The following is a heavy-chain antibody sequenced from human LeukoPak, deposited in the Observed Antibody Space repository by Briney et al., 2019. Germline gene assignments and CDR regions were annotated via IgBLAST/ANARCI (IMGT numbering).Heavy chain of an antibody. CDR1: GFTFDDYA. CDR3: AKDARYGAFDI. J-gene: IGHJ3*02. CDR2: ISWNSGSI. V-gene: IGHV3-9*01. Sequence: GGSLRLSCAASGFTFDDYAMPWVQQAPGKGLEWVSGISWNSGSIGYADSVKGRFTISRDNAKNSLYLQMNSLRAEDTALYYCAKDARYGAFDIWGQGTMVTVSS. D-gene: IGHD4-17*01.